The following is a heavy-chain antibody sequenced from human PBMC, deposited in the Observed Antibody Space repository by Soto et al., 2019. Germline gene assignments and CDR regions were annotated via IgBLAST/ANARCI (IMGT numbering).Heavy chain of an antibody. D-gene: IGHD2-15*01. J-gene: IGHJ6*03. CDR2: ISGGGTVT. CDR1: GFTFSSYA. CDR3: TKGVVVVAASSYYMDV. V-gene: IGHV3-23*01. Sequence: PGGSLRLSCAASGFTFSSYAMRWVRQAPGKGLEWVSAISGGGTVTYYADSVKGRFTISRDNSKNTLYLQMNSLRVEDTAVYYCTKGVVVVAASSYYMDVWGKGTTVTVSS.